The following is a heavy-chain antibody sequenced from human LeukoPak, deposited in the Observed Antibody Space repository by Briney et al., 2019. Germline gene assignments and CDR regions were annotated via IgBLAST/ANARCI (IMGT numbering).Heavy chain of an antibody. D-gene: IGHD6-13*01. CDR1: GYTFTDYY. V-gene: IGHV1-2*02. CDR2: INPNSGGT. J-gene: IGHJ4*02. Sequence: ASVKVSCKASGYTFTDYYMHWVRQAPGQGLGWMGWINPNSGGTNYAQKFQGRVTMTRDTSISTAYMELSRLRSDDTAVYYCARTSSPAAHFDYWGQGTLVTVSS. CDR3: ARTSSPAAHFDY.